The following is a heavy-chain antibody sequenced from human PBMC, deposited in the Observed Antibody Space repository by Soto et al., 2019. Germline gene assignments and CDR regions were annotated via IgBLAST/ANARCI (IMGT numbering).Heavy chain of an antibody. CDR3: AKDPRENYDFWSGYLLFDY. CDR1: GFTFSSYA. CDR2: ISGSGGST. Sequence: GGSLRLSCAASGFTFSSYAMSWVRQAPGKGLEWVSAISGSGGSTYYADSVKGRFTISRDNSKNTLYLQMNSLRAEDTAVYYCAKDPRENYDFWSGYLLFDYWGQGTLVTVSS. D-gene: IGHD3-3*01. V-gene: IGHV3-23*01. J-gene: IGHJ4*02.